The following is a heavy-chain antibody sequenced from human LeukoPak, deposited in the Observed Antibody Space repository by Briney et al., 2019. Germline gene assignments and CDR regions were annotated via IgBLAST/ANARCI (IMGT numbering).Heavy chain of an antibody. CDR3: AKDGVKYYYDSSGYFPDY. CDR2: ISYDGSNK. CDR1: GFTFSSYG. V-gene: IGHV3-30*18. J-gene: IGHJ4*02. D-gene: IGHD3-22*01. Sequence: GGSLRLSCAASGFTFSSYGMPWVRQAPGKGLEWVAVISYDGSNKYYADSVKGRFTISRDNSKNTLYLQMNSLRAEDTAVYYCAKDGVKYYYDSSGYFPDYWGQGTLVTVSS.